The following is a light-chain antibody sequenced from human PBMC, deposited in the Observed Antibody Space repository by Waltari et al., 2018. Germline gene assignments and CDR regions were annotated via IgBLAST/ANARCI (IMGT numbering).Light chain of an antibody. CDR2: DVN. Sequence: QSALTQPASVSGSPGQSITISCTGTSSDVGGYTFVSWYQQHPVKAPKLLIYDVNKWPSGVSNRFSGSKSGNTASLTISGLQAEDEADYYCNSYTSTRTWVFGGGTKLTVL. CDR1: SSDVGGYTF. CDR3: NSYTSTRTWV. V-gene: IGLV2-14*03. J-gene: IGLJ3*02.